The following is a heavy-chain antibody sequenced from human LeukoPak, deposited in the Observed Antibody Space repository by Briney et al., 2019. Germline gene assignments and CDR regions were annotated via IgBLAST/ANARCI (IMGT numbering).Heavy chain of an antibody. D-gene: IGHD3-10*01. CDR3: ARVDFISGSYLIFDY. V-gene: IGHV4-4*07. Sequence: PSETLSLTCTVSGGSISSYYWSWIRQPAGKGLEWIGRIYTSGSTNYNPSLKSRVTMSVDTSKNQFSLKLSSVTAADTAVYYCARVDFISGSYLIFDYWGQGTLVTVSS. CDR1: GGSISSYY. J-gene: IGHJ4*02. CDR2: IYTSGST.